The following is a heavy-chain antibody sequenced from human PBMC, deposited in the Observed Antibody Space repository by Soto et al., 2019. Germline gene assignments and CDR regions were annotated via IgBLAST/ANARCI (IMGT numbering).Heavy chain of an antibody. V-gene: IGHV3-21*01. CDR3: ARDFPFYYYYYMDV. J-gene: IGHJ6*03. CDR1: GFTFSSYS. CDR2: ISSSSSYI. Sequence: GGSLRLSCAASGFTFSSYSMNWVRQAPGKGLEWVSSISSSSSYIYYADSVKGRFTISRDNAKNSLYLQMNSLRAEDTAVYYCARDFPFYYYYYMDVWGKGTTVTVSS.